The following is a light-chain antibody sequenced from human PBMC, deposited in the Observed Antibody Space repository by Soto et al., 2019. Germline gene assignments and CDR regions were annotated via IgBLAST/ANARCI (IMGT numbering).Light chain of an antibody. V-gene: IGKV1-39*01. J-gene: IGKJ2*01. Sequence: DIQMTQSPSSLSASVGDRVTITCRTIQYISNYLNWYQQIPGKAPKLLIYGASGLQTGVPSRFSGSGSGTHFSLTISSLQPEDFASYFCQQSYSGPLTFGQGTKLEIK. CDR1: QYISNY. CDR3: QQSYSGPLT. CDR2: GAS.